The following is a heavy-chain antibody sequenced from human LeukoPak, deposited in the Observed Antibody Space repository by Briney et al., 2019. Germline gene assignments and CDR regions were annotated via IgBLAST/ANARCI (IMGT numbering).Heavy chain of an antibody. Sequence: PSETLSLTCGVSYVSISSSNWWSWVRQPPGKGLEWIGEIYHSGSTNYNPSLKSRVTMSVDKSNSQFSLKLTSVTAADTAVYYCARGGYLSYYFDYWGQGTLVTVSS. CDR3: ARGGYLSYYFDY. CDR2: IYHSGST. CDR1: YVSISSSNW. V-gene: IGHV4-4*02. J-gene: IGHJ4*02. D-gene: IGHD2-15*01.